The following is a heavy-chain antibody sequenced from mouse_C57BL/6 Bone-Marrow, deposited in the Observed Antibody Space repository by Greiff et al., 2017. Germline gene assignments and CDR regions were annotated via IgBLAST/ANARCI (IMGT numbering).Heavy chain of an antibody. J-gene: IGHJ4*01. D-gene: IGHD1-1*01. V-gene: IGHV1-22*01. CDR1: GYTFTDYN. CDR3: ARWDTTGVPWMDY. Sequence: VQLQQSGPELVKPGASVKMSCKASGYTFTDYNMHWVKQSHGKSLEWIGYINPNNGGTSYNQKFKGKATLTVNKSSSTAYLELRSLTSEDSAVYYCARWDTTGVPWMDYWGQGTSVTVSS. CDR2: INPNNGGT.